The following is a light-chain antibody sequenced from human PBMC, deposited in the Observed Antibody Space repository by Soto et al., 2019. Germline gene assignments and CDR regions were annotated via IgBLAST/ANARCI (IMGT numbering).Light chain of an antibody. CDR3: QQRGNWPLYT. CDR1: QSVRIF. CDR2: DAS. V-gene: IGKV3-11*01. J-gene: IGKJ2*01. Sequence: EIVLTQSPATLSLSPGERATLSCRASQSVRIFLAWYQQKPGQAPRLLIYDASNRATGIPDRFSGSGSRTDFTLTISSLEPEDFAVYYCQQRGNWPLYTFGQGTKVEMK.